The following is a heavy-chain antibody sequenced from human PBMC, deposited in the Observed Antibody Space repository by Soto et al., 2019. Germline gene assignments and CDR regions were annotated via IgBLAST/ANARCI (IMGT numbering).Heavy chain of an antibody. D-gene: IGHD3-16*01. CDR3: AGVVWFRGMDV. CDR1: GDSVSSSSAA. CDR2: TYYRSKWIH. Sequence: QTLSLTCDISGDSVSSSSAAWNWIRQSPSRGLEWLGRTYYRSKWIHEYTLSMESRITINPDTSKNQFSLHIYSVTPEDTAVYYCAGVVWFRGMDVWGQGTPVTVSS. J-gene: IGHJ6*02. V-gene: IGHV6-1*01.